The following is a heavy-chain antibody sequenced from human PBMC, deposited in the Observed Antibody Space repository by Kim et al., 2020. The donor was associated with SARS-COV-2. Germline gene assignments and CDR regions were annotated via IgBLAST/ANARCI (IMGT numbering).Heavy chain of an antibody. Sequence: STYYHPSLKSRVTISVDTSKNQFSLKLSSVTAADTAVYYCARHPYYGSDNWGQGTLVTVSS. CDR2: ST. CDR3: ARHPYYGSDN. V-gene: IGHV4-39*01. J-gene: IGHJ4*02. D-gene: IGHD3-10*01.